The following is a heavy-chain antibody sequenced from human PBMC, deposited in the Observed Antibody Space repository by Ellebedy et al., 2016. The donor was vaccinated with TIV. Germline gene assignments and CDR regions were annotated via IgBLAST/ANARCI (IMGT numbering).Heavy chain of an antibody. Sequence: GESLKISCAASGFTFSDYYMSWIRQAPGKGLEWVSYISTSGRTIYYADSVKGRFTISRDNAKNSLYLQMNSLRPEDTAVYYCARDARFIDQQHNWFDPWGQGTLVTVSS. CDR2: ISTSGRTI. J-gene: IGHJ5*02. CDR3: ARDARFIDQQHNWFDP. CDR1: GFTFSDYY. D-gene: IGHD6-13*01. V-gene: IGHV3-11*01.